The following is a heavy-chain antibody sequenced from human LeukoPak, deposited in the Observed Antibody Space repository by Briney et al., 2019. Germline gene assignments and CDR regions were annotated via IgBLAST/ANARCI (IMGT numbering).Heavy chain of an antibody. CDR1: GGSISTYY. CDR2: ISHSGST. D-gene: IGHD1-26*01. CDR3: ARGDGMDI. V-gene: IGHV4-59*01. Sequence: SETLSLTCTVSGGSISTYYWSWIRQPPGKGLEWLAYISHSGSTNFNPSLKSRVTISVDTSMNQFSLKLSSVTAADTAVYYCARGDGMDIWGQGTMVTVSS. J-gene: IGHJ3*02.